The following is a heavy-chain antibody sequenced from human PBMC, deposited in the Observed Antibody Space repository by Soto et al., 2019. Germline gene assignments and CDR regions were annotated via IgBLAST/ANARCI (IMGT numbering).Heavy chain of an antibody. CDR2: IFYRGGT. J-gene: IGHJ4*02. CDR3: ARVSYGQFDY. V-gene: IGHV4-59*11. Sequence: SETLSLTCTVSGGSISGHYWSWIRQPPGKGLEWIGYIFYRGGTNYNPSLKSRVTISLDTSMNQFSLELRSVTAADTAVYYCARVSYGQFDYWGQGTLLTVSS. D-gene: IGHD4-17*01. CDR1: GGSISGHY.